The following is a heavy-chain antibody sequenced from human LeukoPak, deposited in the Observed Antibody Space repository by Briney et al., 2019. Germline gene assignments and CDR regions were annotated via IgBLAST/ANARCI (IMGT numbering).Heavy chain of an antibody. CDR2: ISGDGGTT. V-gene: IGHV3-43*02. J-gene: IGHJ5*02. Sequence: PGGSLRLSCAASGFTFADYAMHWVRQAPGKGLEWVSLISGDGGTTYYADSVKGRFTISRDNSKNSLYLQMNSLRIEDTALHYCAKSSAAAYNWFDPWGQGTLVTVSS. CDR1: GFTFADYA. CDR3: AKSSAAAYNWFDP. D-gene: IGHD6-13*01.